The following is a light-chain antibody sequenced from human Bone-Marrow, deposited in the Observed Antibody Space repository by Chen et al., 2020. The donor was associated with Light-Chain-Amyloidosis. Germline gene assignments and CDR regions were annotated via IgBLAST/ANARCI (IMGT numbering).Light chain of an antibody. V-gene: IGLV3-21*04. Sequence: SYVLTQPPSVSVAPGKTARITCGGNNIGTKSVHWYQQKPGQAPVVIIYYDADRPSGIPARFSGSNSGNTDPLTIGRGEAWYEARYYCQVWYFTSYHVVFGRGTQLTVL. J-gene: IGLJ2*01. CDR3: QVWYFTSYHVV. CDR2: YDA. CDR1: NIGTKS.